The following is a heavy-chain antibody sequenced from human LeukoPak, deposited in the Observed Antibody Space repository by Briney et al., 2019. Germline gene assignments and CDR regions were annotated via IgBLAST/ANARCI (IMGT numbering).Heavy chain of an antibody. CDR3: AELGITMIGGV. CDR2: ISSSGSTI. Sequence: GGSLRLSCAASGFTFSSYEMNWVRQAPGKGLEWVSYISSSGSTIYYADSVKGRFTISRDNTKNSLYLQMNSLRAEDTAVYYCAELGITMIGGVWGKGTTATISS. CDR1: GFTFSSYE. V-gene: IGHV3-48*03. D-gene: IGHD3-10*02. J-gene: IGHJ6*04.